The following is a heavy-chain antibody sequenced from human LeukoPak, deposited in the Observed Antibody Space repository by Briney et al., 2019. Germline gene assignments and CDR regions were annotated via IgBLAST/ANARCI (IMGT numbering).Heavy chain of an antibody. CDR2: IYYSGNT. Sequence: NPSETLSLTCTVSGVSISSSNSYWGWIRQPPGKGLEWIGSIYYSGNTYYNASLKSQVSISIDTSKNRFSLKLSSVTAADTAVYYCARGGGYYDYWGQGTLVTVSS. V-gene: IGHV4-39*01. CDR1: GVSISSSNSY. D-gene: IGHD2-15*01. CDR3: ARGGGYYDY. J-gene: IGHJ4*02.